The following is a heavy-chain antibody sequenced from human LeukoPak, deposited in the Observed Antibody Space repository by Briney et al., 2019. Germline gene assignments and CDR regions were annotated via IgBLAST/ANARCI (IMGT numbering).Heavy chain of an antibody. CDR2: IRGSGDSA. Sequence: GGSLRLSCAASGFTFSNYAMGWVRQAPGKGLEWVSAIRGSGDSAYYADSVKGRFTISRDNSKNTLYLQMNSLRAEDTAVYYCAKVGGRYCSGGSCYYFDYWGQGTLVTVSS. CDR1: GFTFSNYA. D-gene: IGHD2-15*01. J-gene: IGHJ4*02. V-gene: IGHV3-23*01. CDR3: AKVGGRYCSGGSCYYFDY.